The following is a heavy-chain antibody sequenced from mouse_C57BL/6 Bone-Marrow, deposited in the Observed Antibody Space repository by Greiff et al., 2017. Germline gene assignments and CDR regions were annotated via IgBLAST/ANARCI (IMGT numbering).Heavy chain of an antibody. D-gene: IGHD2-1*01. Sequence: VQLQQSGPELVKPGASVKISCKASGYSFTDYNMNWVKQSNGQSLEWIGVINPNYGTTSYNQKFKGKATLTVDQSSSTAYMQMNSLTSEDYAVYYYAKGVYYGILYYFDYWGQGTTLTVSS. CDR3: AKGVYYGILYYFDY. V-gene: IGHV1-39*01. J-gene: IGHJ2*01. CDR1: GYSFTDYN. CDR2: INPNYGTT.